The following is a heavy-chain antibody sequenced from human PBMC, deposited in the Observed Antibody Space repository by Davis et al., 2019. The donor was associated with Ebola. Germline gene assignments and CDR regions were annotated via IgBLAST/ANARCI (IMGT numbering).Heavy chain of an antibody. CDR2: IYSGGST. CDR1: GSTVSSNC. J-gene: IGHJ4*02. Sequence: GESLKISCASSGSTVSSNCMSWVRQAPGKGLEWVSVIYSGGSTYYADSVKGRFTISRDNSKNTLYLQMNSLRAEDTAVYYCRGSSLIWFGELFPDYWGQGTLVTVSS. CDR3: RGSSLIWFGELFPDY. V-gene: IGHV3-66*01. D-gene: IGHD3-10*01.